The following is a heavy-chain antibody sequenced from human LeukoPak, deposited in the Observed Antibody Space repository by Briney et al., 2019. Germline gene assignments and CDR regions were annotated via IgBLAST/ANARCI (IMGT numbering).Heavy chain of an antibody. Sequence: PGGSLRLSCAASGFTFSRYVMNWVRPVPGKGLEWVSGVSGNGGRIDYADSVKSRFTISRDNSKNSLFLKMTSLRAEDTAIYYCAKGVSGHYDILTGNDYWGQGTLVTVSS. CDR2: VSGNGGRI. V-gene: IGHV3-23*01. CDR3: AKGVSGHYDILTGNDY. CDR1: GFTFSRYV. D-gene: IGHD3-9*01. J-gene: IGHJ4*02.